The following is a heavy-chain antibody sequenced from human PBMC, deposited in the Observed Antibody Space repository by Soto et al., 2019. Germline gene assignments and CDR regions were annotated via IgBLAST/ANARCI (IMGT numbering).Heavy chain of an antibody. V-gene: IGHV4-59*01. D-gene: IGHD1-1*01. CDR2: IYYSGST. CDR3: ARGKTGTNAY. Sequence: SETLSITCTGSVCSISSCYLSWIRQPPGKGLEWIGYIYYSGSTSYNPSLKSRVTISVYTSKNQFSLKLSSVTAADTAVYYCARGKTGTNAYWGQGTLVTVSS. J-gene: IGHJ4*02. CDR1: VCSISSCY.